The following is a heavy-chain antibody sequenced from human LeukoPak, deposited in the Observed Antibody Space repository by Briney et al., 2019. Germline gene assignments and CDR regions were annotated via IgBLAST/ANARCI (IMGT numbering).Heavy chain of an antibody. D-gene: IGHD6-6*01. J-gene: IGHJ3*02. CDR3: AKDFLQQLVPRLDAFDI. Sequence: PGGSLRLSCAASGFTFSSYAMSWVRQAPGKGLEWVSAISGSGGSTYYADSVKGRFTISRDNSKNTLYLQMNSLRAEDTAVYYCAKDFLQQLVPRLDAFDIWGQGTMVTVSS. CDR1: GFTFSSYA. CDR2: ISGSGGST. V-gene: IGHV3-23*01.